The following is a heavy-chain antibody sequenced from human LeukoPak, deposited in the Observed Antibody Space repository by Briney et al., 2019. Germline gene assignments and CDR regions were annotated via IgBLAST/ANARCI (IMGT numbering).Heavy chain of an antibody. CDR3: AKEITYYDILTGYYNLYYYYGMDV. D-gene: IGHD3-9*01. J-gene: IGHJ6*02. CDR1: GXXXSXXG. CDR2: IRYDGSNK. Sequence: GGSLXXSXXASGXXXSXXGXXWVRQAXGKGLEWVAFIRYDGSNKYYADSVKGRFTISRDNSKNTLYLQMNSLRAEDTAVYYCAKEITYYDILTGYYNLYYYYGMDVWGQGTTVTVSS. V-gene: IGHV3-30*02.